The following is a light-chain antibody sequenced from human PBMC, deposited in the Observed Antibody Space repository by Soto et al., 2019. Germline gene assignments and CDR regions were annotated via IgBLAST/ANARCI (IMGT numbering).Light chain of an antibody. CDR1: SSDVGDYNY. Sequence: QSVLTQPASVSGSPGQSITISCTGTSSDVGDYNYVSWYQQHPGKAPKLIIYEVSTRPSGVSNRFSGSKSGNTASLTISGLQAEDEADYYCSSYTRSSTLGFGGGTKLTVL. V-gene: IGLV2-14*01. CDR3: SSYTRSSTLG. J-gene: IGLJ3*02. CDR2: EVS.